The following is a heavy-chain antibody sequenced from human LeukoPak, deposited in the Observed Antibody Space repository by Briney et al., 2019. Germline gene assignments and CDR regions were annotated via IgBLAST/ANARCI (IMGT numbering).Heavy chain of an antibody. J-gene: IGHJ4*02. CDR1: GFTFDDFA. D-gene: IGHD6-6*01. Sequence: GGSLRLSCAASGFTFDDFAMHWVRQAPGKGLEWVSSISWNSGTLAYADSVKGRFTISRDNAKNSLYLQMNSLRAEDTALYYCAKDYIEYSSSSFWFYFDYWGQGTLVTVSS. V-gene: IGHV3-9*01. CDR3: AKDYIEYSSSSFWFYFDY. CDR2: ISWNSGTL.